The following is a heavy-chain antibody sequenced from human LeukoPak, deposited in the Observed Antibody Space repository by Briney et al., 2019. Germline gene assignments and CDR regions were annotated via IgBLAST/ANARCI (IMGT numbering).Heavy chain of an antibody. J-gene: IGHJ4*02. CDR3: ARQPNGDSGGYFDY. V-gene: IGHV4-39*07. CDR2: KSKSGSS. CDR1: GGSISTKSYY. Sequence: SETLSLTCTVSGGSISTKSYYWGWIRQSPGKGLESIGSKSKSGSSYYNPSLRGRVTMSIDTPNNQFSLRLDSVTAADTAVYFCARQPNGDSGGYFDYWGQGALVTVSS. D-gene: IGHD4-17*01.